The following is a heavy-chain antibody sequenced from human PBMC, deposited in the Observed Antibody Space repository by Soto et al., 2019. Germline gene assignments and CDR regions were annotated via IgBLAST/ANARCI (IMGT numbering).Heavy chain of an antibody. D-gene: IGHD2-2*02. Sequence: PSETLSLTCTVSGGSISSSSYYWGWIRQPPGKGLEWIGSIYYSGSTYYNPSLKSRVTISVDTSKNQFSLKLSSVTAADTAVYYCARPAYCSSTSCYRIDPWGQGTLVTVSS. CDR2: IYYSGST. CDR3: ARPAYCSSTSCYRIDP. V-gene: IGHV4-39*01. CDR1: GGSISSSSYY. J-gene: IGHJ5*02.